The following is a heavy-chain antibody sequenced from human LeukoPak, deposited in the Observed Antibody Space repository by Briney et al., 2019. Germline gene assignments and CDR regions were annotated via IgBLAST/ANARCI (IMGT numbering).Heavy chain of an antibody. Sequence: KPSETLSLTCAVYGGSFSGYYWSWIRQPPGKGLEWIGYIYYNGDTHYNPSLNSRLSMSVDTPNKQFSLNLRSVTAADTAVYYCVRGPYGSSISNWFDPWGQGLLVTVSS. CDR2: IYYNGDT. CDR1: GGSFSGYY. D-gene: IGHD3-10*01. CDR3: VRGPYGSSISNWFDP. J-gene: IGHJ5*02. V-gene: IGHV4-34*11.